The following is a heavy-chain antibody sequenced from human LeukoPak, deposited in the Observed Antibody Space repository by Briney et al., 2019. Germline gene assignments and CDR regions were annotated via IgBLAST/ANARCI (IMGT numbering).Heavy chain of an antibody. CDR1: GGSFSGYY. J-gene: IGHJ4*02. V-gene: IGHV4-34*01. D-gene: IGHD6-6*01. CDR3: ARGGRVGYSSSRPIDY. Sequence: SETLSLTCAVYGGSFSGYYWSWIRQPPGKGLEWIGEINHSGSTNYNPSLKSRVTISVDTSKNQFSLKLSSVTAADTAVYYCARGGRVGYSSSRPIDYWGQGTRVTVSS. CDR2: INHSGST.